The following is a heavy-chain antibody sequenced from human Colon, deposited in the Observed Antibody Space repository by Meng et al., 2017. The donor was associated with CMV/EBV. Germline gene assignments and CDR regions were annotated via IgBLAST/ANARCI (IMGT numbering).Heavy chain of an antibody. CDR2: ITSSSSYT. Sequence: QLVGFGGGLVKPGGSLRISCGAFGITLRDYDMSWIRQAPGKGLEWVSYITSSSSYTNYADSVKGRFTISRDNAKNSLYLQMNSLRAEDTAVYYCARANYYDSSGYYGGRDWGQGTLVTVSS. CDR3: ARANYYDSSGYYGGRD. V-gene: IGHV3-11*05. CDR1: GITLRDYD. J-gene: IGHJ4*02. D-gene: IGHD3-22*01.